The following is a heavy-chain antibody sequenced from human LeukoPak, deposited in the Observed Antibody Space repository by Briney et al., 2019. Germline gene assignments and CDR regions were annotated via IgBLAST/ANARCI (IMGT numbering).Heavy chain of an antibody. CDR1: GFTFSSYA. CDR3: AKSLNYGDYVEAFDI. V-gene: IGHV3-23*01. Sequence: GGSLRLSCAASGFTFSSYAMSWVRQAPGKGLGWVSAISGSGGSTYYADSVKGRFTISRDNSKNTLYLQMNSLRAEDTAVYYCAKSLNYGDYVEAFDIWGQGTMVTVSS. J-gene: IGHJ3*02. CDR2: ISGSGGST. D-gene: IGHD4-17*01.